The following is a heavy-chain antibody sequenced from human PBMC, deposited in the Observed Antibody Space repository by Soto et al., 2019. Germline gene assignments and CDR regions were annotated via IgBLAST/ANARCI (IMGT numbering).Heavy chain of an antibody. V-gene: IGHV3-23*01. J-gene: IGHJ6*02. D-gene: IGHD2-15*01. CDR2: SSGSGGST. Sequence: GGSLRLSCAASGFTFSSYAMSWVRQAPGKGLDWVSASSGSGGSTYYADSVKGRFTIYRDNSKNTLYLQMNSLRAEDTSVYYGAKEVVGPGYYYSGMDVWGQGTTVTVSS. CDR1: GFTFSSYA. CDR3: AKEVVGPGYYYSGMDV.